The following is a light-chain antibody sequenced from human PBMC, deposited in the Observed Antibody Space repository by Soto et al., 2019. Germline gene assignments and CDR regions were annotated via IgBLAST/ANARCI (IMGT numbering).Light chain of an antibody. V-gene: IGKV4-1*01. CDR3: QQCYATPYT. CDR1: QSVLSSSNNKNY. Sequence: DIVMTQSPDSLAVSLGERATINCKSSQSVLSSSNNKNYLAWYQKKPGQPPKLLIYWASMRESGVPDRFSGSGSGTEFTLTFGSLQSEDVAVYYCQQCYATPYTFGQGTKLEIK. J-gene: IGKJ2*01. CDR2: WAS.